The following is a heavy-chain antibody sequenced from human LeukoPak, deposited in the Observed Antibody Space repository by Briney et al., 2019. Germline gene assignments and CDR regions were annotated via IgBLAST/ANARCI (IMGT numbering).Heavy chain of an antibody. CDR1: GFTFSSYA. J-gene: IGHJ6*03. D-gene: IGHD3-3*01. CDR2: IKEDGDKK. CDR3: AREYDFHAVYYYMDV. V-gene: IGHV3-7*01. Sequence: PGGSLRLSCAASGFTFSSYAMSWVRQAPGKGLEWVANIKEDGDKKYYVDFVKGRFTISRDNAKNSLYLQMNSLRAEDTAVYYCAREYDFHAVYYYMDVWGKGTTVTVSS.